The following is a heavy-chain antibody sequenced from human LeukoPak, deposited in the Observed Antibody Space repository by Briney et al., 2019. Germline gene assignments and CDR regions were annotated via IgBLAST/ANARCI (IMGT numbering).Heavy chain of an antibody. Sequence: GGSLRLSCAASGFTFSSYSMNWVRQAPGKGLEWVSYISSSSSTIYYADSVKGRFTISRDNAKNSLYLQMNSLRAEDTAVYYCARGQLVGYNRFDPWGQGTLVTVSS. J-gene: IGHJ5*02. D-gene: IGHD6-6*01. V-gene: IGHV3-48*01. CDR3: ARGQLVGYNRFDP. CDR1: GFTFSSYS. CDR2: ISSSSSTI.